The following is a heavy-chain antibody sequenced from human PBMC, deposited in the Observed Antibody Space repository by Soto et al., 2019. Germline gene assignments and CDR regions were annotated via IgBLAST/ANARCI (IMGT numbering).Heavy chain of an antibody. Sequence: PSETLSLTCAVSGGSISSGGYSWSWIRQPPGKGLEWIGYIYHSGSTYYNPSLKSRVTISVDRSKNQFSLKLSSVTAADTAVYYCARGYYDSSGYPFDYWGRGTLVTSPQ. J-gene: IGHJ4*02. CDR2: IYHSGST. CDR1: GGSISSGGYS. V-gene: IGHV4-30-2*01. CDR3: ARGYYDSSGYPFDY. D-gene: IGHD3-22*01.